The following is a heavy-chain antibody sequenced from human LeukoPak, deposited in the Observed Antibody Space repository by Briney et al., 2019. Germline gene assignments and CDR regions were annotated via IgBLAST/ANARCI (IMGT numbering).Heavy chain of an antibody. CDR2: FYPDDSDT. CDR3: ARGGNHDYYYYYMDV. CDR1: GYSFTSYW. J-gene: IGHJ6*03. D-gene: IGHD1-14*01. V-gene: IGHV5-51*01. Sequence: GESLKISCKGSGYSFTSYWIGWVRQMPGKGLEWMGSFYPDDSDTRYNPSFEGQVTISADKSSSTAYLQWSSLKASDTGMYYCARGGNHDYYYYYMDVWGKGTTITVSS.